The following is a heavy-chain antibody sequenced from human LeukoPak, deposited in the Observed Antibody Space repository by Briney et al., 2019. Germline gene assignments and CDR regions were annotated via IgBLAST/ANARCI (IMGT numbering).Heavy chain of an antibody. Sequence: GGSLRLSCAASGFTFSNYFMSWVRQAPGKRLEWVANINQDGGEEYYVDSVKGRFTVSRDNPKNSLYLQMNSLRAEDTAVYYCERTKIPIVLDSWGQGTLVTVSS. CDR1: GFTFSNYF. V-gene: IGHV3-7*01. CDR3: ERTKIPIVLDS. J-gene: IGHJ4*02. D-gene: IGHD2-15*01. CDR2: INQDGGEE.